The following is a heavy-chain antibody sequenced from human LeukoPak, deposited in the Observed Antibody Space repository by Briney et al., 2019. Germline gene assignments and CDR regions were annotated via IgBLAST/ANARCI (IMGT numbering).Heavy chain of an antibody. J-gene: IGHJ3*02. V-gene: IGHV3-48*03. CDR3: AREDLDAFDI. CDR2: ISSSGSPI. CDR1: GFTFRSYE. Sequence: GGSLRLSCAASGFTFRSYEMNWVRQAPGKGLEWVSYISSSGSPIYYADSVKGRFTISRDNAKNSLYLQMNSLRAEDTAVYYCAREDLDAFDIWGQGTMVTVSS.